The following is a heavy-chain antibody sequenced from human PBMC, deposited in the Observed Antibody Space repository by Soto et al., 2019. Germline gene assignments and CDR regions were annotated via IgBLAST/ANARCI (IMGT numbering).Heavy chain of an antibody. V-gene: IGHV3-23*01. D-gene: IGHD2-15*01. Sequence: GGSLRLSCSASGFTFSNYAMTWVRQAPGKGLEWVSGVTRGGSAYYADSVKGRFTISRDNSKNTVFLQMNSLRAEDTAIYYCAKDDCSICNGPAYNFDMDVWGQGTTVTVSS. J-gene: IGHJ6*02. CDR2: VTRGGSA. CDR1: GFTFSNYA. CDR3: AKDDCSICNGPAYNFDMDV.